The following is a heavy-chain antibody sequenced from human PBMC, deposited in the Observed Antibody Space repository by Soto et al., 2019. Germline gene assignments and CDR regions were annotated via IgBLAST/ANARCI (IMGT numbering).Heavy chain of an antibody. CDR1: GYSFTSYW. V-gene: IGHV5-51*01. CDR3: ARSRIPQYGSGSYGFDP. Sequence: RGESLKISCKGSGYSFTSYWISWVRQMPGKGLEWMGIIYPGDSDTRYSPSFQGQVTISADKSISTAYLQWSSLKASDTAMYYCARSRIPQYGSGSYGFDPWGQGTLVTVSS. CDR2: IYPGDSDT. J-gene: IGHJ5*02. D-gene: IGHD3-10*01.